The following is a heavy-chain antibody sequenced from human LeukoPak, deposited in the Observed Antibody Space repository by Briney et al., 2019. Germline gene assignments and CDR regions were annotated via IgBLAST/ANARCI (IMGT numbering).Heavy chain of an antibody. D-gene: IGHD3-3*01. CDR2: IYTSGST. J-gene: IGHJ3*02. CDR1: GGSISSGSYY. CDR3: AREQEFRYYDFWSGFDAFDI. Sequence: PSETLSLTCTVSGGSISSGSYYWSWIRQPAGKGLEWIGRIYTSGSTNYNPSLKSRVTISVDTSKNQFSLKLSSVTAADTAVYYCAREQEFRYYDFWSGFDAFDIWGQGTMVTVSS. V-gene: IGHV4-61*02.